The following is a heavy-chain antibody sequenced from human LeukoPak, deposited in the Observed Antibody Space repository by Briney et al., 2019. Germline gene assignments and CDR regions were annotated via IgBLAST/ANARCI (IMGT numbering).Heavy chain of an antibody. Sequence: GASVKVSCKASGYTFTGYYMHWVRQAPGQGLEWMGWINPNSGGTNYAQKFQGRVTMTRDTSISTAYMELSRLRSDDTAVYYCARDRILTYYGSGSYYLFDYWGQGTLVTVSS. D-gene: IGHD3-10*01. CDR1: GYTFTGYY. CDR2: INPNSGGT. V-gene: IGHV1-2*02. J-gene: IGHJ4*02. CDR3: ARDRILTYYGSGSYYLFDY.